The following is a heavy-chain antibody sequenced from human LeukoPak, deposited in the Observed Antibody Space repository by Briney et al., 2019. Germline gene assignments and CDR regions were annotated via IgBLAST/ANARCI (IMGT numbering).Heavy chain of an antibody. D-gene: IGHD6-13*01. CDR2: INPSGGST. Sequence: GASVKVSCKASGYTFTGYYMHWVRQAPGQGLEWMGVINPSGGSTSYAQKFQGRVSMTRDMSTTTVYMDLSSLTSEDTAVYYCARIPHSSSPFDYWGQGTLVTVSS. CDR1: GYTFTGYY. J-gene: IGHJ4*02. V-gene: IGHV1-46*01. CDR3: ARIPHSSSPFDY.